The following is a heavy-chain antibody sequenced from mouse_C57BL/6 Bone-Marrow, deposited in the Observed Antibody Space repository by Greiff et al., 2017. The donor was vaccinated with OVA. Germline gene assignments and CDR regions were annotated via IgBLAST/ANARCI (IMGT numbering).Heavy chain of an antibody. CDR3: ADDYFAY. J-gene: IGHJ3*01. Sequence: VQLQQPGAELVKPGASVKISCKASGYAFSSYWMNWVKQRPGRGLEWIGKIYPGVGDTTYNGKFKGKATLTADKPSSTAYLQLSSLTSEDSAVYFCADDYFAYWGQGTLVTVSA. CDR1: GYAFSSYW. V-gene: IGHV1-80*01. D-gene: IGHD2-4*01. CDR2: IYPGVGDT.